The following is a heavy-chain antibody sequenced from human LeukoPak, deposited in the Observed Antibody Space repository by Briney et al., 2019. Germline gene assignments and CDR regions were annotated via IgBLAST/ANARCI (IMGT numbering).Heavy chain of an antibody. CDR2: ISYDGSNK. J-gene: IGHJ4*02. Sequence: HPGGSLRLSCAASGFTFSSYGMHWVRQAPGKGLEWVAVISYDGSNKYYADSVKGRFTISRDSSKNTLYLQMNSLRAEDTAVYYCAAPNFWSGYYALGYWGQGTLVTVSS. V-gene: IGHV3-30*03. D-gene: IGHD3-3*01. CDR1: GFTFSSYG. CDR3: AAPNFWSGYYALGY.